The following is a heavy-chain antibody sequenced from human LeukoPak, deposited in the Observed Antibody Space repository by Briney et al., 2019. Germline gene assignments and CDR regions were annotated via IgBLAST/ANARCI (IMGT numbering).Heavy chain of an antibody. J-gene: IGHJ6*02. V-gene: IGHV1-46*01. Sequence: ASVKVSCKASGYTFTSYYMHWVRQAPGQGLEWMGIINPSGGSTSYAQKFQGRVTMTRDTSTSTVYMELSSLRSEDTAVYYCAREEREYSSGPSYYYYYGMDVWGQGTTVTVSS. CDR3: AREEREYSSGPSYYYYYGMDV. D-gene: IGHD6-19*01. CDR2: INPSGGST. CDR1: GYTFTSYY.